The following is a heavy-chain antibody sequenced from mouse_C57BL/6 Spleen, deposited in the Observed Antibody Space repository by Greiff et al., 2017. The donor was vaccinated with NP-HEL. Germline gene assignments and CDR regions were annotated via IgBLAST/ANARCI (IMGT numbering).Heavy chain of an antibody. V-gene: IGHV1-7*01. J-gene: IGHJ4*01. CDR3: ARIDLLLDPYYAMDY. CDR1: GYTFTSYW. CDR2: INPSSGYT. Sequence: VQLQQSGAELAKPGASVKLSCKASGYTFTSYWMHWVKQRPGQGLEWIGYINPSSGYTKYNQKFKDKATLTADKSSSTAYMQLSSLTTEDSAIYYCARIDLLLDPYYAMDYWGQGTSVTVSS. D-gene: IGHD1-1*01.